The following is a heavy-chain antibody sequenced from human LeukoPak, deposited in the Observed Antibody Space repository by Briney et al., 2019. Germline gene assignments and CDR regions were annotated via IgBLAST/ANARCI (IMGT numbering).Heavy chain of an antibody. CDR1: GLTISNNF. CDR3: ARRFDL. J-gene: IGHJ2*01. V-gene: IGHV3-48*04. Sequence: GGSLRLSCAASGLTISNNFMNWVRQAPGKGLEWVSYISSSGSTIYYADSVKGRFTISRDNAKNSLFLQMNSLRADDTALYYCARRFDLWGRGTLVTVSS. CDR2: ISSSGSTI.